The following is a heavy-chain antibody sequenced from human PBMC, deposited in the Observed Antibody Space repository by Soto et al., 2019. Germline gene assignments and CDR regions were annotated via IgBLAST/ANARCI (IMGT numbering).Heavy chain of an antibody. Sequence: GVLRLSCSASGFTFSSYAMHWVRQAPGKGLEYVSVISSNGGSTYYADSVKGRFTISRDNSKNTLYLQMSSLRAEDTAVYYCVKLYGWGSYAFDIWGQGTMVTVSS. D-gene: IGHD3-10*01. CDR1: GFTFSSYA. CDR2: ISSNGGST. V-gene: IGHV3-64D*06. J-gene: IGHJ3*02. CDR3: VKLYGWGSYAFDI.